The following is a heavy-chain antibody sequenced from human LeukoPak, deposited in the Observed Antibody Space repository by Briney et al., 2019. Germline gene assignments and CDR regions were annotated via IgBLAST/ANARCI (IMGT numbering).Heavy chain of an antibody. CDR1: GFTFSSYS. CDR2: ISSSSSTI. Sequence: GGSLRLSCAASGFTFSSYSMNWVRQVPGKGLEWVSYISSSSSTIYYADSVKGRFTISRDNAKNSLYLQMNSLRAEDTAVYYCARTGYCSGGSCYRPDIWGQGTMVTVSS. J-gene: IGHJ3*02. D-gene: IGHD2-15*01. V-gene: IGHV3-48*01. CDR3: ARTGYCSGGSCYRPDI.